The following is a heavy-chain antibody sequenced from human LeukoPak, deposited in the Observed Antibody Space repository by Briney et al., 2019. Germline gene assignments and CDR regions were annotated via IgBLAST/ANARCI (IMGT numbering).Heavy chain of an antibody. CDR2: ISGGGGST. D-gene: IGHD3-22*01. CDR1: GLTFSNYA. J-gene: IGHJ6*02. V-gene: IGHV3-23*01. CDR3: AKVHYYDSSGYYYYYYGMDV. Sequence: GGSLRLSCAASGLTFSNYAMSWVRQAPGKGLEWVSGISGGGGSTYYADSVKGRFTISRDNSKNTLYLQMNSLRAEDTAVYYCAKVHYYDSSGYYYYYYGMDVWGQGTTVTVSS.